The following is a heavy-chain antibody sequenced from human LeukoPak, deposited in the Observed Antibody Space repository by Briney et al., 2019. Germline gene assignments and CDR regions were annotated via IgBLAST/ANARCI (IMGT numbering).Heavy chain of an antibody. J-gene: IGHJ6*02. CDR3: ASSGGSWYYYYGMDV. CDR1: GYTFTSYA. V-gene: IGHV1-3*01. Sequence: GASVKVSCKASGYTFTSYAMHWVRQAPGQRLEWMGWINAGNGNTKYSQKFQGRVTITRDTSASTAYMELSSLRSEDTAVYYCASSGGSWYYYYGMDVWGQGTTVTVSS. D-gene: IGHD1-26*01. CDR2: INAGNGNT.